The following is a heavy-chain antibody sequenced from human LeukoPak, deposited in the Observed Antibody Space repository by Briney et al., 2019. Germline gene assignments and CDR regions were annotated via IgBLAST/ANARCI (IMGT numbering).Heavy chain of an antibody. J-gene: IGHJ4*02. D-gene: IGHD3-22*01. Sequence: GGSLRLSCAASGSTFSSYAMSWVRQAPGKGLEWVSAISYSGGNTYYADSVKGRFTISRDNSKNTLYLLMNSLRAEDTAVYYCTKNWGYYYDSAGDYSDYWGQGTLVTVSS. CDR2: ISYSGGNT. CDR3: TKNWGYYYDSAGDYSDY. V-gene: IGHV3-23*01. CDR1: GSTFSSYA.